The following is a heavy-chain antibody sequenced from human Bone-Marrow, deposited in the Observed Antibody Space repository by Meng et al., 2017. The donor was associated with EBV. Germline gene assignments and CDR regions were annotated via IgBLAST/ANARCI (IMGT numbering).Heavy chain of an antibody. Sequence: QVQLQQWGAGLLKPSEPLSLTCAVYGESFRGYYWNWIRQPPGKGLEWIGEINHSGSTNYNPSLKSRVTISVDTSKNQFSLKLSSVTAADTAVYYCARGSLGWELPRPFDYWGQGTLVTVSS. CDR1: GESFRGYY. D-gene: IGHD1-26*01. CDR3: ARGSLGWELPRPFDY. V-gene: IGHV4-34*01. J-gene: IGHJ4*02. CDR2: INHSGST.